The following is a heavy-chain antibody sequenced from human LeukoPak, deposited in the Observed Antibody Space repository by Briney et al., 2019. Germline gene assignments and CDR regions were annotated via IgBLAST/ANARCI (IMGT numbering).Heavy chain of an antibody. CDR1: GYTLTSYG. V-gene: IGHV1-18*01. CDR3: ARGGYSGSLDI. CDR2: ISANNGNT. D-gene: IGHD1-26*01. Sequence: ASVKVSCKASGYTLTSYGIYRVRQAPGQGLEWMGWISANNGNTNYAQKLQGRVTMTTDTSTSTAYMELRSLRSDDTAVYYCARGGYSGSLDIWGQGTMVTVSS. J-gene: IGHJ3*02.